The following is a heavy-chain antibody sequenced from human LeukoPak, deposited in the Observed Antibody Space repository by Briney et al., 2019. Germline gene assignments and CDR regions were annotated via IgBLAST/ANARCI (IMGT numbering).Heavy chain of an antibody. V-gene: IGHV4-34*01. J-gene: IGHJ5*02. Sequence: SETLPLTCAVYGASFSGYYWSWIRQPPGKGLEWIGEINHSGSTNYNPSLKSRVTISVDTSKNQFSLKLSSVTAADTAVYYCARGGYDFWSGYRRNWFDPWGQGTLVTVSS. CDR1: GASFSGYY. D-gene: IGHD3-3*01. CDR3: ARGGYDFWSGYRRNWFDP. CDR2: INHSGST.